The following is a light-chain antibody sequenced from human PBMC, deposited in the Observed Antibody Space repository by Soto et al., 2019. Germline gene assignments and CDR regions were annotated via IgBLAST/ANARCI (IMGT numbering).Light chain of an antibody. Sequence: PGERATLSCRASQSLRSGDLACYQQIPGQAPGLLIYGASSRATGISDGFSGSGSGTDFNLTVSRLAPEDFAVYYCHQYATSPRTFGQGTKVEIK. J-gene: IGKJ1*01. V-gene: IGKV3-20*01. CDR3: HQYATSPRT. CDR1: QSLRSGD. CDR2: GAS.